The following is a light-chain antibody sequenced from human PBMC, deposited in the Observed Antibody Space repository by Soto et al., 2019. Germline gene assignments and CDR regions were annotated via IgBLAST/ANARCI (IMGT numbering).Light chain of an antibody. J-gene: IGKJ1*01. CDR1: QSVSSSY. CDR2: GAS. Sequence: EIVLTQSPGTLSLSPGERATLSCRAGQSVSSSYLAWYQQKPGQAPRPLLYGASSRATGIPDRFSGSGSGPDFTLTISRLEPEDFAVYYCQQYGSSPWTFGQGTKVEIK. CDR3: QQYGSSPWT. V-gene: IGKV3-20*01.